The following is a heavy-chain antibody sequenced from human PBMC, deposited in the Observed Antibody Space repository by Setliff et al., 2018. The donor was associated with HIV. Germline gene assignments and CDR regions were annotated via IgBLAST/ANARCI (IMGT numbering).Heavy chain of an antibody. Sequence: SETLSLTCTVSGGSINNYYWSWIRQPPGKGLEWIGFIYYSGSTNYNPSLKSRVTISVDSSKNQFSLNLSSVTAADAAVYYCARRLLWFGEVGAFDIWGQGTMVTVSS. CDR3: ARRLLWFGEVGAFDI. V-gene: IGHV4-59*01. CDR2: IYYSGST. CDR1: GGSINNYY. D-gene: IGHD3-10*01. J-gene: IGHJ3*02.